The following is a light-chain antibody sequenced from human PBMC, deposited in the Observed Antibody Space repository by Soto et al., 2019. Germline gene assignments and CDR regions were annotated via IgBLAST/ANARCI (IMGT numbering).Light chain of an antibody. CDR3: QQYGDSRT. CDR1: QSVSSRF. J-gene: IGKJ1*01. Sequence: ILLTQSPCTLSLSPGERATLSCRAGQSVSSRFLAWYQQKPGHAPSLLIYGASSRATGIPDRFSGSGSGTDFTLTISRLEPEDFALYYCQQYGDSRTFGQGTKVDIK. CDR2: GAS. V-gene: IGKV3-20*01.